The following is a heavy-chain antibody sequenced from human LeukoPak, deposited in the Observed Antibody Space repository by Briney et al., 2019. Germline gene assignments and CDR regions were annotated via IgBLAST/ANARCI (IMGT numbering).Heavy chain of an antibody. V-gene: IGHV3-48*02. Sequence: GGSLRLSCAASGFTFSSYSTNWVRQAPGKGLEWVSYISSSSSTIYYADSVKGRFTISRDNAKNSPYLQMNSLRDEDTAVYYCARDRRYFDWNDAFDIWGQGTMVTVSS. CDR1: GFTFSSYS. CDR2: ISSSSSTI. J-gene: IGHJ3*02. D-gene: IGHD3-9*01. CDR3: ARDRRYFDWNDAFDI.